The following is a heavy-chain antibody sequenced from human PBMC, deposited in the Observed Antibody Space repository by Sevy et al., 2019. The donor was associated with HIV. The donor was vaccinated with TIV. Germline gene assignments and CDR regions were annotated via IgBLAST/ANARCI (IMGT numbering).Heavy chain of an antibody. CDR3: AKDPRPYGDNVEGFDF. CDR2: ISYDESTQ. Sequence: GGSLRLSCEVSGFTLSTHVMYWVRQAPGKGLEWVAGISYDESTQYYGDSVKGRFTVSRDNSKNTLFLQMHSLRPEDTAVHYCAKDPRPYGDNVEGFDFWGQGTLVTVSS. V-gene: IGHV3-30*18. J-gene: IGHJ4*02. D-gene: IGHD4-17*01. CDR1: GFTLSTHV.